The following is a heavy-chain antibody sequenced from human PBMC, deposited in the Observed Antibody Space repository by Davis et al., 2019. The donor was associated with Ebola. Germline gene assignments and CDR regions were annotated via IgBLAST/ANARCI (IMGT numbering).Heavy chain of an antibody. CDR1: GFTFTNCA. D-gene: IGHD6-19*01. J-gene: IGHJ4*02. CDR2: IYDQST. Sequence: GESLKISCAASGFTFTNCAMSWVRQAPGKGLEWVSVIYDQSTAYADAVRGRFIISRDKSNNTLYLEMNSLRVDDTAVYYCATTQWLREFDNWGQGTLVTVSS. V-gene: IGHV3-23*03. CDR3: ATTQWLREFDN.